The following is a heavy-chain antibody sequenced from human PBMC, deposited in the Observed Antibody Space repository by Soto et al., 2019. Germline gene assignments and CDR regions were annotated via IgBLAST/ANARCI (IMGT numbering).Heavy chain of an antibody. CDR3: VRDHMTGTTHFDH. Sequence: EVQLVQSGGGLIQPGGSLRLSCAASGFTFSDHYMDWVRQAPGKGLEWVGRSRNKAKSYTTDYAASVKGRFTLSQDDSQGSVYLQMSSLEVDDTAVDYCVRDHMTGTTHFDHRGQGNLVTVSS. V-gene: IGHV3-72*01. D-gene: IGHD1-1*01. J-gene: IGHJ4*02. CDR1: GFTFSDHY. CDR2: SRNKAKSYTT.